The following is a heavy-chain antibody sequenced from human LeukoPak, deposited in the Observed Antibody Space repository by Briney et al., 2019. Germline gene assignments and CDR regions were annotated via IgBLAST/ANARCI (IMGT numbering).Heavy chain of an antibody. V-gene: IGHV4-34*01. CDR2: INHSGST. CDR1: GGSFSGYY. J-gene: IGHJ4*02. D-gene: IGHD5-24*01. CDR3: ARGCGYNSFDY. Sequence: PSETLSLTCAVYGGSFSGYYWSWIRQPPGKGLEWIGEINHSGSTNYNPSLKSRVTISVDTSKNQFSLNLNSVTAADTAVYYCARGCGYNSFDYWGQGTLVTVSS.